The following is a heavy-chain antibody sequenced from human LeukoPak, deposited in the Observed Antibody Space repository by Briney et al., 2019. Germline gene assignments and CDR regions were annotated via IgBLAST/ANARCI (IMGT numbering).Heavy chain of an antibody. D-gene: IGHD1-1*01. CDR3: AGAHDPPQFDL. J-gene: IGHJ2*01. CDR1: GGSISSYY. CDR2: IYYSGST. Sequence: SETLSLTCTVSGGSISSYYWSWIRQPPGKGLEWIGYIYYSGSTNYNPSLKSRVTISVDTSKNQFSLKPSSVTAADTAVYYCAGAHDPPQFDLWGRGTLVTVSS. V-gene: IGHV4-59*01.